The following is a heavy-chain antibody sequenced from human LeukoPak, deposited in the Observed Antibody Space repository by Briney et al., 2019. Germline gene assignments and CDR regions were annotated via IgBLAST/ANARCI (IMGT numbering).Heavy chain of an antibody. CDR3: ANWIGSSSRDY. J-gene: IGHJ4*02. Sequence: GGSLRLSCAASGFTFSTYAMTWVRQAPGKGLEWVSGINSNGDEIYYADSVRGRFTISRDNSNNALYLQMDSLRAEDTAVYYCANWIGSSSRDYWGRGTLVTVSS. CDR2: INSNGDEI. CDR1: GFTFSTYA. V-gene: IGHV3-23*01. D-gene: IGHD6-6*01.